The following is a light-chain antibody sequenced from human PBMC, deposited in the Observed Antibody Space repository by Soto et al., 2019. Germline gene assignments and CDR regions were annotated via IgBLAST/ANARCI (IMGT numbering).Light chain of an antibody. V-gene: IGKV1-39*01. CDR1: QSISSY. CDR2: AAS. J-gene: IGKJ1*01. Sequence: LMTQSPSSLSESVGDRDTITCRASQSISSYLNWYQQKPGKAPKLLIYAASSLQSGVPSRFSGSGSGTDVTLTISSLQPEDFATYYGQQSYSTPRTFGQGTKVEIK. CDR3: QQSYSTPRT.